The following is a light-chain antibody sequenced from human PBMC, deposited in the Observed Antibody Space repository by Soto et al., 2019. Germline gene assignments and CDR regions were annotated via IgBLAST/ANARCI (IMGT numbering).Light chain of an antibody. V-gene: IGKV3D-15*01. CDR1: QSVSSN. Sequence: EIVMTQSPATLSVSPGERATLSCRASQSVSSNLAWYQQKPGQAPRLLIYGASTRATDIPARFSGSGSGTEFTLTISSLQSEDFAVYNCQQYNNWPPSITFGQGTRLEIK. J-gene: IGKJ5*01. CDR3: QQYNNWPPSIT. CDR2: GAS.